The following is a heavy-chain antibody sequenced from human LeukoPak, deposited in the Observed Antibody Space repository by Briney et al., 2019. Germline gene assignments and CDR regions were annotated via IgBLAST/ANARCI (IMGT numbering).Heavy chain of an antibody. J-gene: IGHJ4*02. CDR1: GFTFTDYG. D-gene: IGHD3-22*01. CDR3: VKDRRLGYYSDKSGTYDY. CDR2: TRHDGNKE. V-gene: IGHV3-30*02. Sequence: GGSLRLSCATAGFTFTDYGMHWVRQAPGKGLEWVAFTRHDGNKEDYADSVKGRFTVSRDNSKNTLYLQMSSLRANDTAVYYCVKDRRLGYYSDKSGTYDYWGQGTLVTVSS.